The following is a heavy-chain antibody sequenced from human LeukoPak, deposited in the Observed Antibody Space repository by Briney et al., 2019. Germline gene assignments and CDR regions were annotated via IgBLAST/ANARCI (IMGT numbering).Heavy chain of an antibody. CDR1: GFTFSSYA. CDR3: ATYTYYDILTGYWEDAFDI. V-gene: IGHV3-23*01. J-gene: IGHJ3*02. CDR2: ITGSGDSGDRT. D-gene: IGHD3-9*01. Sequence: GGSLRLSCAASGFTFSSYAMSWVRQAPGKGLEWVSAITGSGDSGDRTYYADSVKGRFTISRDNSKNTLYLQTNSLRAEDTAVYYCATYTYYDILTGYWEDAFDIWGQGTMVTVSS.